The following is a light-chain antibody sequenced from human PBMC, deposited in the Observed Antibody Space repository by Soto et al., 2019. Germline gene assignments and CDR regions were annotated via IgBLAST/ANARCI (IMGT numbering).Light chain of an antibody. CDR2: LNSDGSH. V-gene: IGLV4-69*01. CDR1: SGHSTYA. CDR3: QTWGTGTWV. J-gene: IGLJ3*02. Sequence: QPVLTQSPSASASLGDSVQLTCTLSSGHSTYAIAWHQQQPEKGPRYLMKLNSDGSHSKGDGIPDRFSGSSSGAERYLTISSPQSEDEADYYCQTWGTGTWVFGGGTKLTVL.